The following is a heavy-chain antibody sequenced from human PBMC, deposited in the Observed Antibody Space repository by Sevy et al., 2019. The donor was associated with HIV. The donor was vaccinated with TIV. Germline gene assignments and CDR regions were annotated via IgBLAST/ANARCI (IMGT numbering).Heavy chain of an antibody. J-gene: IGHJ3*02. CDR2: ISVYNGNT. V-gene: IGHV1-18*04. Sequence: ASVKVSCKASGYTFTSYGISWVRQAPGQGLEWMGWISVYNGNTNYAQKLQGRVTMTTDTSTSTAYMELRSLRSDDTAVYYCAIEGNYYDSSGYYSGAFDIWGQGTMVTVSS. CDR3: AIEGNYYDSSGYYSGAFDI. D-gene: IGHD3-22*01. CDR1: GYTFTSYG.